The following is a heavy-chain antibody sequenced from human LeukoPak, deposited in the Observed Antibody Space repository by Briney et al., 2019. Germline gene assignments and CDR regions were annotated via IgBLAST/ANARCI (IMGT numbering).Heavy chain of an antibody. D-gene: IGHD3-16*01. Sequence: SETLSLTCTVSGGSISSYYWSWIRQPPGKGLEWIGYIYYSGGTSYNPSLKSRVTISVDTSKNQFSLKLTSVTAADTAVYYCARLGTGGPLNWFDPWGQGTLVTVSS. CDR2: IYYSGGT. CDR1: GGSISSYY. J-gene: IGHJ5*02. V-gene: IGHV4-59*08. CDR3: ARLGTGGPLNWFDP.